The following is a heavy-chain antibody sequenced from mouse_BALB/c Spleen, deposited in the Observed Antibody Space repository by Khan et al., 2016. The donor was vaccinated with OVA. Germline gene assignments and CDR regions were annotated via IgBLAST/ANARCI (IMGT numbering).Heavy chain of an antibody. J-gene: IGHJ1*01. D-gene: IGHD6-1*01. CDR3: AHPSDDPLYFDV. CDR1: GFNIRDNY. V-gene: IGHV14-3*02. CDR2: IAPANGNV. Sequence: EVQLQQSGAELVKPGASVKLSCTASGFNIRDNYIHWVKQRPEQGLEWIGRIAPANGNVKYDPKFQGKATITADTSANTAYLQVTILTSEDSAVYYCAHPSDDPLYFDVWGAGTTVTVSS.